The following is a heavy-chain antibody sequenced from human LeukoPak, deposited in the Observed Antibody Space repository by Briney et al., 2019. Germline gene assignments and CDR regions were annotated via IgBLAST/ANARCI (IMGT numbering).Heavy chain of an antibody. Sequence: PSQTLSLTCTVSGGSISSGSDYWNWIRQPAGKELEWIGRIYTSGSTNYNPSLKSRVTMSVDTSKNQFSLKLSSVTAADTAVYYCARDKSVAPLNWFDPWGQGTLVTVSS. D-gene: IGHD2-21*01. V-gene: IGHV4-61*02. CDR3: ARDKSVAPLNWFDP. J-gene: IGHJ5*02. CDR1: GGSISSGSDY. CDR2: IYTSGST.